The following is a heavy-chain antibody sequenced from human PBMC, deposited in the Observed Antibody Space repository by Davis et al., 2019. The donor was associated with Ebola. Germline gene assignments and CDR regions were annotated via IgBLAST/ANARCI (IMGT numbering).Heavy chain of an antibody. V-gene: IGHV3-30*03. CDR1: GFTFSSYG. J-gene: IGHJ4*02. D-gene: IGHD5-24*01. CDR3: AGQSKAGY. CDR2: ISYDGSNK. Sequence: AGSLTLSCAASGFTFSSYGMHWVRQAPGKGLEWVAVISYDGSNKYYADSVKGRFTISRDNSKNTLYLQMNSLRAEDTAVYYCAGQSKAGYWGQGTLVTVSS.